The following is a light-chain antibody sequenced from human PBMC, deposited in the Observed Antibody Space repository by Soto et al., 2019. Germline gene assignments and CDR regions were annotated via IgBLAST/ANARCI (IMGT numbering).Light chain of an antibody. CDR3: CSYAGRYV. J-gene: IGLJ1*01. Sequence: QSALTQPRSVSGSPGQSVTISCTGTSSDVGGYNYVSWYQHHPGKAPKLMIYDVSKRPSGVPDRFSGSKSGNTASLTISGLKAEDAADYYCCSYAGRYVFGTGTKVTVL. CDR1: SSDVGGYNY. CDR2: DVS. V-gene: IGLV2-11*01.